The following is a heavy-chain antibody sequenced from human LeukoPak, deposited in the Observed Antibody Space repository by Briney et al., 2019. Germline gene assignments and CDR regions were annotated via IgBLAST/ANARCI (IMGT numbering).Heavy chain of an antibody. CDR2: ISGSGGST. D-gene: IGHD1-26*01. Sequence: GGSLRLSCAASGFTFSSYAISWVRQAPGKGLEWVSAISGSGGSTYYAGSVKGRFTISRDNAKNSVYLQMNSLRAEDTAVYYCARASSGTQDAFDIWREGTRVTVCS. J-gene: IGHJ3*02. CDR3: ARASSGTQDAFDI. V-gene: IGHV3-23*01. CDR1: GFTFSSYA.